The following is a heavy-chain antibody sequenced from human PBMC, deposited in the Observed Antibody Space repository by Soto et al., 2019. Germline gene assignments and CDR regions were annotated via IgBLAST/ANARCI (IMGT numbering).Heavy chain of an antibody. CDR1: GGSISSFY. D-gene: IGHD6-19*01. CDR3: ARDTPSSGWSIDY. CDR2: IYTSGGT. Sequence: QVQLQESGPGLVKPSETLSLTCTVSGGSISSFYWSWIRQPAGKGLEWIGRIYTSGGTNYNPSLMSRVTMSVDTSKNQFSLKLSSVTAADTAVYYCARDTPSSGWSIDYWGQGTLITVSS. J-gene: IGHJ4*02. V-gene: IGHV4-4*07.